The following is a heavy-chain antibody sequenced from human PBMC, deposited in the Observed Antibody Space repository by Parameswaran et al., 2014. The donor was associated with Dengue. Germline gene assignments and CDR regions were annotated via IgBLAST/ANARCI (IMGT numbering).Heavy chain of an antibody. D-gene: IGHD6-13*01. CDR2: IKQDGSEK. J-gene: IGHJ6*02. V-gene: IGHV3-7*03. Sequence: RWIRQPPGKGLEWVANIKQDGSEKYYVVSVKGRFTISRDNAKNSLYLQMNSLRAEDTAVYYCARDLGSSSWYNSYYYYGMDVWGQGTTVTVSS. CDR3: ARDLGSSSWYNSYYYYGMDV.